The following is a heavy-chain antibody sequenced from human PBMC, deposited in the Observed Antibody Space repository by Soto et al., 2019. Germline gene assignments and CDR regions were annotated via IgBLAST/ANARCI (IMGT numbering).Heavy chain of an antibody. CDR2: IYFTGNA. V-gene: IGHV4-39*01. Sequence: PSETLSLTCTVSGGSITSSSHVWGWVRQPPGKGLEWIGTIYFTGNAYYTPSLKSRLTMSIDTSKNEFSLRLNSVTAADTAVYYCAGQTFTIAAASYGRSNWFDPWGPGTLVTVSS. CDR1: GGSITSSSHV. CDR3: AGQTFTIAAASYGRSNWFDP. D-gene: IGHD6-25*01. J-gene: IGHJ5*02.